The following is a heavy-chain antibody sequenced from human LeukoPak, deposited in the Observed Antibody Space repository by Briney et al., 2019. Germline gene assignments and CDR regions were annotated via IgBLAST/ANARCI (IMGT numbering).Heavy chain of an antibody. J-gene: IGHJ4*02. CDR2: ISAYNGNT. V-gene: IGHV1-18*01. CDR3: ARDSHQGMSYYDFWSGAKY. CDR1: GYTFTSYG. D-gene: IGHD3-3*01. Sequence: ASVKVSCKASGYTFTSYGISWVRQAPGQGLEWMGWISAYNGNTNYAQKLQGRVTMTTDTSTSAAYMELRSLRSDDTAVYYCARDSHQGMSYYDFWSGAKYWGQGTLVTVSS.